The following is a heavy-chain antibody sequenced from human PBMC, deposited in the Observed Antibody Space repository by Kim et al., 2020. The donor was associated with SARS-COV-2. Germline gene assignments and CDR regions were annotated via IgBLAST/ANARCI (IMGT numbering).Heavy chain of an antibody. J-gene: IGHJ4*02. Sequence: NGNTNYAQKLQGRVTMTTDTSTSTAYMELRSLRSDDTAVYYCARERGADYWGQGTLVTVSS. CDR3: ARERGADY. CDR2: NGNT. V-gene: IGHV1-18*01.